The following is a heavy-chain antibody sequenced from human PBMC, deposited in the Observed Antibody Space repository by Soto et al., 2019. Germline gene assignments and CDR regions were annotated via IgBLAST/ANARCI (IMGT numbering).Heavy chain of an antibody. CDR3: ATGAATKILVLKYDALAI. D-gene: IGHD5-12*01. V-gene: IGHV1-69*12. CDR1: GATLNSFINYG. Sequence: QVQLVQSGAEVKKPGSSVRVSCKASGATLNSFINYGITWVRQAPGQGLEYMGGVIPVFGAANHAQKVQGRVTIRADDSTRTVNMALSSLPSTDTAVYYCATGAATKILVLKYDALAIWAQCTMVTVSS. J-gene: IGHJ3*02. CDR2: VIPVFGAA.